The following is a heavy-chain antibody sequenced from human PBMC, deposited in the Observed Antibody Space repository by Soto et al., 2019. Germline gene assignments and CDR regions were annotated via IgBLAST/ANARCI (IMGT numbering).Heavy chain of an antibody. Sequence: PSETLSLTCAVSGGSISGINWWSWVRQPPGKGLEWIGEIYHSGSTNYNPSLKSRVTISVDKSKNQFSLKLSSVTAADTAVYYCAGIAAAGTRFDSWGQGTLVTVSS. V-gene: IGHV4-4*02. D-gene: IGHD6-13*01. CDR3: AGIAAAGTRFDS. J-gene: IGHJ4*02. CDR2: IYHSGST. CDR1: GGSISGINW.